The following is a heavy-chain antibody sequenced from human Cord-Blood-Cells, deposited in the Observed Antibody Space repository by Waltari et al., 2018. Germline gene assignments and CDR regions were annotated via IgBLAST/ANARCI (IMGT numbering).Heavy chain of an antibody. D-gene: IGHD1-26*01. Sequence: EVQLLESGGGLVQPGGSLRLSCAASGFTFSSSAMSWVRQAPGKGLEWVSAISGSGGSTYYADSVKGRFTISRDNSKNTLYLQMNSLRAEDTAVYYWAKCDKWELLPFDYWGQGTLVTVSS. CDR1: GFTFSSSA. J-gene: IGHJ4*02. CDR2: ISGSGGST. CDR3: AKCDKWELLPFDY. V-gene: IGHV3-23*01.